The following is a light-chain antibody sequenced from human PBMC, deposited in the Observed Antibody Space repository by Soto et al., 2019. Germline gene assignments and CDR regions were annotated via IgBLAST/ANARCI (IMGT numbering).Light chain of an antibody. J-gene: IGKJ1*01. Sequence: EIVLTQSPGTLSWSRMEIVAVAVMASQRFGSSNLAWYQQKPGQAPRLLIYSTSSRATGIPDRFSGSGSGTEFTLTISRLEPEDFAVYYCQQYGNSPWTFGQGTKVDI. CDR3: QQYGNSPWT. CDR1: QRFGSSN. V-gene: IGKV3-20*01. CDR2: STS.